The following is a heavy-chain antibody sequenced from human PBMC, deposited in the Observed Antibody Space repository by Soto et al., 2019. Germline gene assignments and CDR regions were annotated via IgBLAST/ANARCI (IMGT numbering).Heavy chain of an antibody. CDR3: ARDCSSSSCYGYFQH. Sequence: GGSLRLSCAASGFTFSDYYMSWIRQAPGKGLEWVSHISGSGSTIYFADSVKGRFTISRDNAKNSLYLQMNSLRAEDTAVYYCARDCSSSSCYGYFQHWGKGTTVTVSS. D-gene: IGHD2-2*01. CDR2: ISGSGSTI. J-gene: IGHJ6*04. V-gene: IGHV3-11*01. CDR1: GFTFSDYY.